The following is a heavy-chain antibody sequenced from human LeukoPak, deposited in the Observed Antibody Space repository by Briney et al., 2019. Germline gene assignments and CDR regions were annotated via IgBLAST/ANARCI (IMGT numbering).Heavy chain of an antibody. CDR2: ISSSSGYI. D-gene: IGHD1-1*01. CDR1: GFSFSTYT. J-gene: IGHJ6*02. CDR3: ARDTTTTAFNYYYGMDV. V-gene: IGHV3-21*01. Sequence: GGSLRLSCAASGFSFSTYTMNWVRQAPGKGPEWVSSISSSSGYIYYADSMKGRFTISRDNAKNSLYLQMNSLRAEDTAMYYCARDTTTTAFNYYYGMDVWGQGTTVTVSS.